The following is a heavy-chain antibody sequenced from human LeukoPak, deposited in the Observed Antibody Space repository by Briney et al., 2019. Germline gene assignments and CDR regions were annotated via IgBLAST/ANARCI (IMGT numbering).Heavy chain of an antibody. V-gene: IGHV3-20*04. CDR2: INWNGGST. Sequence: GGSLRLSCAASGFTFDDYGMSWVRQAPGKGLEWVSGINWNGGSTGYADSVKGRFTISRDNAKNSLYLQMNSLRAEDTAVYYCAKEGPGYYYDSSGYYFDYWGQGTLVTVSS. CDR1: GFTFDDYG. CDR3: AKEGPGYYYDSSGYYFDY. J-gene: IGHJ4*02. D-gene: IGHD3-22*01.